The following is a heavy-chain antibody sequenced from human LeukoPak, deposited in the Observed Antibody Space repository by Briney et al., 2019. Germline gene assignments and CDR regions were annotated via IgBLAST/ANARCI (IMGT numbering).Heavy chain of an antibody. CDR3: ARETGSAVGSTDFDY. D-gene: IGHD4-17*01. Sequence: PGGSLGLSCAASGFTFSSYAMSWVRQAPGKGLEWVSAISGSGGSTYYADSVKGRFTISRDNSKNTLYLQMNSLRAEDTAVYYCARETGSAVGSTDFDYWGQGTLVTVSS. CDR2: ISGSGGST. CDR1: GFTFSSYA. V-gene: IGHV3-23*01. J-gene: IGHJ4*02.